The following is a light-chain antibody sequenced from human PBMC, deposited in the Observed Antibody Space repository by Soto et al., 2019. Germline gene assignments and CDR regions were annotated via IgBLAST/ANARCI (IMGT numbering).Light chain of an antibody. J-gene: IGKJ1*01. CDR2: EAS. CDR1: QSISSW. CDR3: QHYNVYPWT. V-gene: IGKV1-5*03. Sequence: DIQMTQSPSTRSASVVDRVTITCRASQSISSWLAWYQQKPGKAPKLLIYEASSLQSGVPSRFSGSGSGTEFTLSISSLQPDDFATYYCQHYNVYPWTFGQGTKVDIK.